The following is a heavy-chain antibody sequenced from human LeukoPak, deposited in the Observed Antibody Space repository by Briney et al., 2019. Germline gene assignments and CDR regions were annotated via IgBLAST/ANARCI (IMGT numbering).Heavy chain of an antibody. CDR3: ARALYNWNYQTLWLDP. CDR2: IYYSGST. D-gene: IGHD1-7*01. Sequence: SETLSLTCTVSGGSISSHYWSWIRQPPGKGLEWIGYIYYSGSTNYNPSLKSRVTISVDTSKNQFSLKLSSETAADTAVYYCARALYNWNYQTLWLDPWGQGTLVTVSS. J-gene: IGHJ5*02. V-gene: IGHV4-59*11. CDR1: GGSISSHY.